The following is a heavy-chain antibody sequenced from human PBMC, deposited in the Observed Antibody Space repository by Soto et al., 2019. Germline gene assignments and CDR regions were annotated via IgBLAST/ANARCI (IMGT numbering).Heavy chain of an antibody. Sequence: QVQLVQSGAEVRKPGSSVKVSCKASGVTFSSYTISWVRQAPGQGLEWMGRIIPVLGVANNAPKFQGRLTIIADETTSTVYMDLSSLRSEDTARYYARWLTNGDSDLSDFWGQGTFSTVSS. J-gene: IGHJ3*01. CDR3: RWLTNGDSDLSDF. CDR2: IIPVLGVA. V-gene: IGHV1-69*02. CDR1: GVTFSSYT. D-gene: IGHD3-16*01.